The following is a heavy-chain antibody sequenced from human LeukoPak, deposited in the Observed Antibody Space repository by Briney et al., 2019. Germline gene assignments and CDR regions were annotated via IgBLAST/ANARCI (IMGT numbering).Heavy chain of an antibody. CDR2: INPNTGGT. CDR3: GRGNKSFDP. Sequence: ASVKVSCKASGYTFTGYYMHWVRQAPGQGLEWMGWINPNTGGTNYAQKFQGRVTITKDTSINAAYMELNKLTSDDTAVYYCGRGNKSFDPWGQGTLVTVSS. CDR1: GYTFTGYY. J-gene: IGHJ5*02. V-gene: IGHV1-2*02.